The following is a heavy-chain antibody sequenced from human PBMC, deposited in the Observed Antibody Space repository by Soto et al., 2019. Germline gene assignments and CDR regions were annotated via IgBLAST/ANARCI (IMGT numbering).Heavy chain of an antibody. CDR1: GYSFTSYW. Sequence: PGESLKISCKGSGYSFTSYWISWVRQMPGKGLEWMGRIDPSDSYTNYSPSFQGHVTISADKSISTAYLQWSSLKASDTAMYCCARRSCSGGSCYSGGSYYYGMDVWGQGTTVTVSS. J-gene: IGHJ6*02. V-gene: IGHV5-10-1*01. CDR3: ARRSCSGGSCYSGGSYYYGMDV. D-gene: IGHD2-15*01. CDR2: IDPSDSYT.